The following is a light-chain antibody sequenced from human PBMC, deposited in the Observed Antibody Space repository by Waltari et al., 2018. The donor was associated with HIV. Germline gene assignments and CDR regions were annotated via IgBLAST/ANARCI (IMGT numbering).Light chain of an antibody. CDR1: SSDVGSYNV. CDR3: CSYAGSSTYVV. J-gene: IGLJ2*01. Sequence: QSALTQPASVSGSPGQSITISCTGTSSDVGSYNVVSWYQQHPGKAPKLMIYEVSKRPSGVSNRFSGSKSGNTASLTISGLQDEDEADYHCCSYAGSSTYVVFGGGTKLTVL. CDR2: EVS. V-gene: IGLV2-23*02.